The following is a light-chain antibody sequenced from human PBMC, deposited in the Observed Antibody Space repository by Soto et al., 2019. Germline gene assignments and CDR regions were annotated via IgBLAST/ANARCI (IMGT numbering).Light chain of an antibody. J-gene: IGKJ4*01. CDR3: QKHNAGPLT. V-gene: IGKV1-39*02. CDR2: AAS. Sequence: DSHVTHSTYSLCASGGDRVTITCLASQSISSYLTWYQQKPGKAPKLLIYAASSLHTGVPSRFSGSGSGTDFTLTISNLQPEDVATYYCQKHNAGPLTFGGGTKVDIK. CDR1: QSISSY.